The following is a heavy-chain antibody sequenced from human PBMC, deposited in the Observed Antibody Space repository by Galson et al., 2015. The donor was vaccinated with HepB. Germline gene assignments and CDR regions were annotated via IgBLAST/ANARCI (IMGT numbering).Heavy chain of an antibody. CDR2: ISNGNT. D-gene: IGHD5-24*01. CDR3: ARSGMATISPYDY. CDR1: GYTFTTYG. Sequence: SVKVSCKAAGYTFTTYGVSWVRQAPGQGLEWMGRISNGNTDYAQKVQGRVTMTTDASTNTAYMELRSLRSDDTAMYYCARSGMATISPYDYWGQGTLVTVSS. J-gene: IGHJ4*02. V-gene: IGHV1-18*01.